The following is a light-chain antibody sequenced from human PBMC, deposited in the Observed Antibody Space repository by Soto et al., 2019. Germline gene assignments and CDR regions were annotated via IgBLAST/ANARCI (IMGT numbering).Light chain of an antibody. CDR2: DVT. J-gene: IGLJ3*02. V-gene: IGLV2-14*01. CDR3: SSYTSSSTVV. CDR1: SSDVGAYNY. Sequence: QCALTQPASVSGSPGQSVTISCSGSSSDVGAYNYVSWYQRHPGKAPKLMIYDVTNRPSGVSNRFSGSKSGNTASLTISGLQAEDEADYFCSSYTSSSTVVFGGGTKLTVL.